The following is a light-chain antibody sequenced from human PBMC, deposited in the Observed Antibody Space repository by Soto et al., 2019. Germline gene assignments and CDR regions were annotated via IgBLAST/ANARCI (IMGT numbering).Light chain of an antibody. CDR3: AAWDDSLKGPA. CDR1: KNDIGVYDF. Sequence: QSVLTQPPSASGSPGQSVTISCTGTKNDIGVYDFVSWYQHHPGKAPRLIIYEVVQRPSGVPDRFSGSKSGNTASLTVSGLQAADEADYHCAAWDDSLKGPAFGGGTKVTVL. J-gene: IGLJ2*01. V-gene: IGLV2-8*01. CDR2: EVV.